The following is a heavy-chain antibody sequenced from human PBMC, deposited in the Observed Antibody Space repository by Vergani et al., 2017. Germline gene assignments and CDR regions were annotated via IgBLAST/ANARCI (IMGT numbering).Heavy chain of an antibody. V-gene: IGHV3-23*01. CDR3: VNGYYYDQSGLASFDY. D-gene: IGHD3-22*01. CDR2: ISGHDHRT. CDR1: GFRFREHG. J-gene: IGHJ4*02. Sequence: EVQLLESGGGSVQPGESLRLSCVASGFRFREHGMNWVRQAPGKGLEWVSGISGHDHRTLYADSVKGRFTISRDNSQNTLYLQMDSLTAEDTAIYFCVNGYYYDQSGLASFDYWGQGTLVTVSS.